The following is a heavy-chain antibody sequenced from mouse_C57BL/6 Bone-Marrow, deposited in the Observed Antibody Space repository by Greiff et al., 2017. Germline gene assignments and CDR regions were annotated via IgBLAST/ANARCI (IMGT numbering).Heavy chain of an antibody. CDR1: GYTFTSYW. Sequence: QVQLQQPGAELVKPGASVKLSCKASGYTFTSYWMQWVKQRPGQGLAWIGEIDPSDSYTNYNQKFKGKATLTVDTSSSTAYMQLSSLTSEDSAVYYCARPDYDVAWFAYWGQGTLVTVSA. V-gene: IGHV1-50*01. J-gene: IGHJ3*01. D-gene: IGHD2-4*01. CDR2: IDPSDSYT. CDR3: ARPDYDVAWFAY.